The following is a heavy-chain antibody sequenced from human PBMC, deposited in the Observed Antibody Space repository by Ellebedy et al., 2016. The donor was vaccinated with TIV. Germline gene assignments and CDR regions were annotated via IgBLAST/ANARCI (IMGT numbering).Heavy chain of an antibody. CDR2: ISGDGGST. J-gene: IGHJ4*02. Sequence: GESLKISCAASGFTFDDNAMHWVRQAPGKGLEWVSLISGDGGSTYYADSVKGRFTISRDNSKNSLYLQMNSLRTEDTALYYCAKDISTGCSTSCYDGIQFDYWGQGTLVTVSS. CDR3: AKDISTGCSTSCYDGIQFDY. D-gene: IGHD2-2*01. CDR1: GFTFDDNA. V-gene: IGHV3-43*02.